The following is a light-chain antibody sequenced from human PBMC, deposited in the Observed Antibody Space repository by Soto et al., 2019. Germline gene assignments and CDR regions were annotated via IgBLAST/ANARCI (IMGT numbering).Light chain of an antibody. Sequence: EVVLPQSPSTLSVSAGERSTLSCIAIQSVSSNFAWYQQKPGQAPRLLIYDASTRATGIPARFSGSGSGTEFTLTISSLQSEDFAVYYCQQYKKWPRTFGHGTKVDIK. CDR1: QSVSSN. CDR3: QQYKKWPRT. J-gene: IGKJ1*01. CDR2: DAS. V-gene: IGKV3-15*01.